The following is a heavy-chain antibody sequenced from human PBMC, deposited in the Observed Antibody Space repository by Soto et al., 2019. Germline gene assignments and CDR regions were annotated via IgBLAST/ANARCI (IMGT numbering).Heavy chain of an antibody. CDR2: ISAYNGNT. V-gene: IGHV1-18*01. CDR3: VRSTSGSYYLHFGP. Sequence: ASVKVSCKASGYTYTSYGISWVRQAPGQGLEYMGWISAYNGNTNYAQNLQGQVTISADKSISTAYLQWSSLRASDTAKYYCVRSTSGSYYLHFGPWGQGTLVPVSS. CDR1: GYTYTSYG. D-gene: IGHD3-10*01. J-gene: IGHJ5*01.